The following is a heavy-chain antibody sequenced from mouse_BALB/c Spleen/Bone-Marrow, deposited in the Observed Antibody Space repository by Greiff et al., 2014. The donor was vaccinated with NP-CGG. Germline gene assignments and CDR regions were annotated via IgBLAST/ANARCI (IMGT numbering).Heavy chain of an antibody. CDR1: GYTFTSYV. CDR3: ARKVWYYAMDY. J-gene: IGHJ4*01. Sequence: EVQLQQSGPELVKPGASVKMSCKASGYTFTSYVMHWVKQKPGQGLEWIGYINPYNDGTKYNEKFKGKATLTSDKSSSTAYMELSSLTSEDSAVYYCARKVWYYAMDYWGQRTSVTVSS. CDR2: INPYNDGT. D-gene: IGHD2-10*02. V-gene: IGHV1-14*01.